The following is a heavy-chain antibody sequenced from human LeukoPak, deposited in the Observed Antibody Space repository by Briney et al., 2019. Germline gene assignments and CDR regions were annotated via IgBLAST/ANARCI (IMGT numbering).Heavy chain of an antibody. J-gene: IGHJ5*02. CDR1: GFTFSSYA. V-gene: IGHV3-23*01. CDR2: ISGSGGST. Sequence: GGSLRLSCGASGFTFSSYAMSWVRRAPGKGLEWVSAISGSGGSTYYADSVKGRFTISRDNSKNTLYLQMNSLRAEDTAVYYCAKPVASRSLYNWFDPWGQGTLVTVSS. CDR3: AKPVASRSLYNWFDP.